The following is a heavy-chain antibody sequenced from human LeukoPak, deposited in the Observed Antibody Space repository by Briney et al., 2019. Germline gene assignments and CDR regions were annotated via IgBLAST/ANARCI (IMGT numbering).Heavy chain of an antibody. CDR3: VKAYGSTWLFDC. Sequence: PGSSLRLSCAASGFPFNRYGMHWVRQAPGKGLEWVTFISSDGNNKYYADSVKGRFTISRDNSKNTLYLQMNSLRAEDTAVYYCVKAYGSTWLFDCWGQGTLVTVSS. J-gene: IGHJ4*02. D-gene: IGHD6-6*01. CDR2: ISSDGNNK. V-gene: IGHV3-30*18. CDR1: GFPFNRYG.